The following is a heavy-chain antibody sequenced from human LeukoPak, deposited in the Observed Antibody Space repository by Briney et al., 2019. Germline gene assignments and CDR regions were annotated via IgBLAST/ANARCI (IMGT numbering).Heavy chain of an antibody. Sequence: PSETLCLTCTVSGGSISSYYWSWIRQPPGKGLEWIGYIYYSGSTNYNPSLKSRVTISVDTSKNQFSLKLSSVTAADTAVYYCARGLRYFDWLPWYWGQGTLVTVSS. CDR2: IYYSGST. CDR1: GGSISSYY. CDR3: ARGLRYFDWLPWY. D-gene: IGHD3-9*01. V-gene: IGHV4-59*01. J-gene: IGHJ4*02.